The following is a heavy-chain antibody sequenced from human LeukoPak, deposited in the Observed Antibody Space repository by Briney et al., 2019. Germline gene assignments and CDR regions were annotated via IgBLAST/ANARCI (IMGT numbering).Heavy chain of an antibody. Sequence: ASVKVSCKASGYSFTGHYMHWVRQAPGQGLEWMGWINPSSGGANYAQKFQGRVTITTDESTSTAYMELSSLRSEDTAVYYCARAYGGYPYYFDYWGQGTPVTVSS. D-gene: IGHD5-12*01. CDR3: ARAYGGYPYYFDY. V-gene: IGHV1-2*02. CDR1: GYSFTGHY. CDR2: INPSSGGA. J-gene: IGHJ4*02.